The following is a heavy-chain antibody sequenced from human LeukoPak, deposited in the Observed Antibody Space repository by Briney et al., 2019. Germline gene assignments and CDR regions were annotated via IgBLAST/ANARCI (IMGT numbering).Heavy chain of an antibody. CDR3: AKTMYSFDSSGYYYFQD. CDR1: GFTFSSYA. Sequence: GGSLRLSCAASGFTFSSYAMSWVRQAPGKGLEWVSGISGGGGSTYYADSVKGRFTISRDNSKNTLSLQMNGLRADDTAIYYCAKTMYSFDSSGYYYFQDWGQGTLVTVSS. J-gene: IGHJ1*01. D-gene: IGHD3-22*01. V-gene: IGHV3-23*01. CDR2: ISGGGGST.